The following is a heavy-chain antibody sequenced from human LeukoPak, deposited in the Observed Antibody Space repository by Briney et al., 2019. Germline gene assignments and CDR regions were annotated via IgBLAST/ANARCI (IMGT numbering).Heavy chain of an antibody. CDR3: AKGCSRGGDCYSPPVD. J-gene: IGHJ4*02. Sequence: GGSLRLSCAASGFTFSSYGMSWVRQAPGKGLEWVSAISGSGGSTYYADSVKGRFTISRDNSKNTLYLQMNSLRAEDTAVYYCAKGCSRGGDCYSPPVDWGQGTPVTVSS. D-gene: IGHD2-21*02. CDR2: ISGSGGST. V-gene: IGHV3-23*01. CDR1: GFTFSSYG.